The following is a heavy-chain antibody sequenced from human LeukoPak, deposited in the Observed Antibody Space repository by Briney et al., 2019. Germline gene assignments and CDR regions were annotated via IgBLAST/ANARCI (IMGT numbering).Heavy chain of an antibody. D-gene: IGHD2-15*01. CDR3: ARFSGRN. Sequence: GGSLRLSFVASGFTFNSYWMNWVRQAPGKGLEWVANIKQDGNEKYYVDSVKGRFTISRDNAKNSLYLQMGSLRAEDTAVYYCARFSGRNWGQGTLVTVSS. CDR2: IKQDGNEK. V-gene: IGHV3-7*01. CDR1: GFTFNSYW. J-gene: IGHJ4*02.